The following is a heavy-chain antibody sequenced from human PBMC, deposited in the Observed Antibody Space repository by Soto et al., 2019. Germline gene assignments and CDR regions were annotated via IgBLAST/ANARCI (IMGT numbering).Heavy chain of an antibody. CDR3: ARAGNMVVATSGYFDY. D-gene: IGHD5-12*01. V-gene: IGHV1-69*13. CDR2: IIPIFGTA. J-gene: IGHJ4*02. Sequence: SVKVSCKASGGTFSSYAISWVRQAPGQGLEWMGGIIPIFGTANYAQKFQGRVTITADESTSTAYMEMSSLRSEDTAVYYCARAGNMVVATSGYFDYWGQGTLVTVSS. CDR1: GGTFSSYA.